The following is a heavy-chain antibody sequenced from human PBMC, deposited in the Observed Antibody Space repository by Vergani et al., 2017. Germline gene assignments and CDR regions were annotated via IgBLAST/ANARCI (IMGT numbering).Heavy chain of an antibody. V-gene: IGHV1-46*03. CDR1: GYTFTSYY. CDR2: INPSGGST. CDR3: ARARHSRAVDY. J-gene: IGHJ4*02. Sequence: QVLLVQSGAEVKKPGASVKVSCKASGYTFTSYYTHWVRQAPGQGLEWIGIINPSGGSTSYAQKFQGRVTMTRDTSTSTVYMELSRLRSEDTAVYYCARARHSRAVDYWSQGTLVTVSS. D-gene: IGHD6-13*01.